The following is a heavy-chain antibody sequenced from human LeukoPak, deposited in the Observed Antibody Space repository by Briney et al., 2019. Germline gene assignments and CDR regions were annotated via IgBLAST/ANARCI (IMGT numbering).Heavy chain of an antibody. V-gene: IGHV4-59*01. CDR3: ARSYDTNFDY. D-gene: IGHD3-3*01. Sequence: SETLSLTCTVSGGSISSYYWSWIRQPPGKGLEWIGYIYYSGSTNYNPSLKSRVTISVDRSKNQFSLKLSSVAAADTAVYYCARSYDTNFDYWGQGTLVTVSS. CDR1: GGSISSYY. CDR2: IYYSGST. J-gene: IGHJ4*02.